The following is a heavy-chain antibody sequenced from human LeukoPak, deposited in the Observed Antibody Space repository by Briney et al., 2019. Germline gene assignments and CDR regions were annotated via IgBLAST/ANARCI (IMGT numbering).Heavy chain of an antibody. CDR1: GFTFSSYG. D-gene: IGHD2-2*01. CDR3: AKGTISGIPAAIPFDY. CDR2: IRYDGSNK. Sequence: GSLRLSCAASGFTFSSYGMHWVRQAPGKGLEWVAFIRYDGSNKYYADSVKGRFTISRDNSKNTLYLQMNSLRAEDTAVYYCAKGTISGIPAAIPFDYWGQGTLVTVSS. V-gene: IGHV3-30*02. J-gene: IGHJ4*02.